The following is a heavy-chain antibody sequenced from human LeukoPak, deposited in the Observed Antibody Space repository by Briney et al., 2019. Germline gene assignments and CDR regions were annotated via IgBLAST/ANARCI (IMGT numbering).Heavy chain of an antibody. CDR2: IIPIFGTA. CDR3: ATGLYDSGGGDFDY. J-gene: IGHJ4*02. V-gene: IGHV1-69*01. Sequence: SVKVSCKASGGTFSSYAISWVRLAPGQGLEWMGGIIPIFGTANYAQKFQGRVTITADESTSTAYMELSSLRSEDTAVYYCATGLYDSGGGDFDYWGQGTLVTVSS. D-gene: IGHD3-22*01. CDR1: GGTFSSYA.